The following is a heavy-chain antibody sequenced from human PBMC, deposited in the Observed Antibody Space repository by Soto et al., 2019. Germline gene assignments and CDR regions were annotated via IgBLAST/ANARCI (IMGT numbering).Heavy chain of an antibody. Sequence: QVQLVQSGAEVKKPGSSVKVSCKASGGTFSSYAINWVRQAPGKGLEWMGGIIPIFATADYAQKFQGRVTITADESTSTAYMELSSISSEDTAVYYCAQCLLGVNYYDGMDVWGQGTTVTVSS. CDR2: IIPIFATA. CDR3: AQCLLGVNYYDGMDV. CDR1: GGTFSSYA. J-gene: IGHJ6*02. V-gene: IGHV1-69*12. D-gene: IGHD3-16*01.